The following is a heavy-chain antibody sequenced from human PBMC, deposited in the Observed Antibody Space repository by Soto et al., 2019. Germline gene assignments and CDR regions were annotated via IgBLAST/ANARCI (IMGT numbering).Heavy chain of an antibody. CDR2: IRVSDGSE. V-gene: IGHV3-23*01. J-gene: IGHJ4*02. CDR1: GFTFTNYA. CDR3: AKDSVTTIFGVVIHFFDY. D-gene: IGHD3-3*01. Sequence: GGSLRLSCAASGFTFTNYAMSWVRQAPGKGLEWVSTIRVSDGSEKYADFVEGRFTISRDNSKNTLSLQMNSLRAEDTAVYYCAKDSVTTIFGVVIHFFDYWGQGTLVTVSS.